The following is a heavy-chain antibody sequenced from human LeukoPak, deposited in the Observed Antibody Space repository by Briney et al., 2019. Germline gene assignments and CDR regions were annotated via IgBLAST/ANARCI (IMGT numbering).Heavy chain of an antibody. D-gene: IGHD6-13*01. CDR2: IYYSGST. CDR3: ARGLKIAAAAKFDY. J-gene: IGHJ4*02. CDR1: GGSISSSSYY. Sequence: SETLSLTCTVSGGSISSSSYYWGWIRQPPGKGLEWIGSIYYSGSTYYNPSLKSRVTISVDTSKNQFSLKLSSVTAADTAVYYCARGLKIAAAAKFDYWGQGTLVTVSS. V-gene: IGHV4-39*07.